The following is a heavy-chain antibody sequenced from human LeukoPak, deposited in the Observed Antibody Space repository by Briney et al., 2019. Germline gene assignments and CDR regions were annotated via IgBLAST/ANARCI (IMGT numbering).Heavy chain of an antibody. CDR3: TRAITYFYGSVTYDWFDS. CDR1: GFTFSSYG. V-gene: IGHV3-23*01. D-gene: IGHD3-10*01. J-gene: IGHJ5*01. CDR2: ISGSGGST. Sequence: PGGSLRLSCAASGFTFSSYGMSWVRQAPGKGLEWVSAISGSGGSTYYADSVKGRFTISRDNSKSTLYLQMNSLRVDDTAIYYCTRAITYFYGSVTYDWFDSWGQGTRVTVSS.